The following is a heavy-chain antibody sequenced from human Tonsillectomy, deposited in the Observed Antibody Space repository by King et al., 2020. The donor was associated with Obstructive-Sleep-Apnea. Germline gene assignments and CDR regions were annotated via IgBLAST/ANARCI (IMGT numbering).Heavy chain of an antibody. CDR1: GFTFSSYS. CDR3: ARDLLMYYYGSGGFDY. D-gene: IGHD3-10*01. J-gene: IGHJ4*02. V-gene: IGHV3-48*04. Sequence: VQLVESGGGLVQPGGSLRLSCAASGFTFSSYSMNWVRQAPGKGLEWVSYISSSSSTIYYADSVKGRFTISRDNAKNSLYLQMNSLRAEDTAVYYCARDLLMYYYGSGGFDYWGQGTLVTVSS. CDR2: ISSSSSTI.